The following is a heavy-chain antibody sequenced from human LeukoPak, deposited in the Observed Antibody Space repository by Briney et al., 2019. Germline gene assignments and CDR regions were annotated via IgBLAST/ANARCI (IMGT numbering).Heavy chain of an antibody. V-gene: IGHV4-4*02. CDR1: GGSISSSNW. CDR2: IYHSGST. Sequence: SGTLSLTCAVSGGSISSSNWWSWVRQPPGKGLEWIGEIYHSGSTNYNPSLKSRVTISVDKSKNQFSLKLSSVTAADTAVYYCARQYKRGILTGYYKKNNNWFDPWGQGTLVTVSS. D-gene: IGHD3-9*01. J-gene: IGHJ5*02. CDR3: ARQYKRGILTGYYKKNNNWFDP.